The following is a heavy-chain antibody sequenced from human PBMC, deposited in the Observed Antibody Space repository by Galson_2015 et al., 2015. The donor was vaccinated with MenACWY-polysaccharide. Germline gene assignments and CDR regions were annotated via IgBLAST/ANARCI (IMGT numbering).Heavy chain of an antibody. D-gene: IGHD2-21*02. V-gene: IGHV3-74*01. Sequence: SLRLSCAASGFTFSSYWMHWVRQAPGEGLVWVSHINTDGSSTSYADSVKGRFTVSRDNAKNTVYLQMNSLRAEDTAVYYCARDPHCGAGCSIHDAFDVWGQGTKVTVSS. CDR3: ARDPHCGAGCSIHDAFDV. CDR1: GFTFSSYW. CDR2: INTDGSST. J-gene: IGHJ3*01.